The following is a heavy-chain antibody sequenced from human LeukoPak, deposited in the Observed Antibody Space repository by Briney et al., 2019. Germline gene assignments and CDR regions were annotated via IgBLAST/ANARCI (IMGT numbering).Heavy chain of an antibody. J-gene: IGHJ4*02. Sequence: HPGGSLRLSCTASGFTFSDYWMTWVRQAPGKGLEWVSVIYSGGSTYYADSVKGRFTISRDNSKNTLYLQMNSLRAEDTAVYYCARDRLRYSGSYDYWGQGTLVTVSS. CDR2: IYSGGST. CDR1: GFTFSDYW. V-gene: IGHV3-53*05. CDR3: ARDRLRYSGSYDY. D-gene: IGHD1-26*01.